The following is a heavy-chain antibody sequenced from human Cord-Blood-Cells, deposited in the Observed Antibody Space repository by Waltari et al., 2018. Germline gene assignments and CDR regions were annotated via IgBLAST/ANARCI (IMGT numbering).Heavy chain of an antibody. CDR2: IYYSGST. CDR3: ARYYGDYYFDY. J-gene: IGHJ4*02. Sequence: QVQLQESGPGLVKPSETPSLTCTVSGGSISSYYWSWIRQPPGKGLEWIGYIYYSGSTNYNPSLKSRVTISVDTSKNQFSLKLSSVTAADTAVYYCARYYGDYYFDYWGQGTLVTVSS. D-gene: IGHD4-17*01. V-gene: IGHV4-59*01. CDR1: GGSISSYY.